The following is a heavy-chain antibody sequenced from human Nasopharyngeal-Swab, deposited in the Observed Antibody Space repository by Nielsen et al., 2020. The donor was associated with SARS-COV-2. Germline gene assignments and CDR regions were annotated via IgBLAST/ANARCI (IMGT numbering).Heavy chain of an antibody. D-gene: IGHD3-22*01. CDR1: GYTFSSYA. CDR3: AFVSYDSSGYYYSY. V-gene: IGHV1-3*01. CDR2: INAGNGNT. J-gene: IGHJ4*02. Sequence: ASVKVSCMASGYTFSSYAFLWVRQPPGQWLEWMGWINAGNGNTKYSQKFQGRVTITRDTSATTAYMELSSLRSEDTAVYYCAFVSYDSSGYYYSYWGQGTLVTVSS.